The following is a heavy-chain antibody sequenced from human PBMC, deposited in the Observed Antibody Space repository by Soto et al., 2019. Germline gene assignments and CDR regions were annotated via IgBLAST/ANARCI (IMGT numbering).Heavy chain of an antibody. CDR1: GYTFTSHD. V-gene: IGHV1-8*01. D-gene: IGHD1-7*01. CDR2: MNPNSGNT. Sequence: QVQLVQSGAEVKKPGASVKVSCKASGYTFTSHDINWVRQATGQGLEWMGWMNPNSGNTAYAQKFQARVTMTRNTSISRAYMELSSLRSEDTAVYYCARGPPTTRTFDYWGKGTLVTVSS. CDR3: ARGPPTTRTFDY. J-gene: IGHJ4*02.